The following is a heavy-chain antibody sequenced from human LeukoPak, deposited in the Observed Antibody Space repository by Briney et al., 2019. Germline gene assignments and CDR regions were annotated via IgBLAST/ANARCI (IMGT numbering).Heavy chain of an antibody. V-gene: IGHV4-34*01. CDR2: INHSGST. D-gene: IGHD2-2*01. CDR3: ARGSTRHGVFDY. Sequence: SETLSLTCAVYGGSFSGYYWSWIRQPPGKGLEWIGEINHSGSTNYNPSLKSRVTISVDTSKNQFSLKLSSVTAADTAVYYCARGSTRHGVFDYWGQGTLVTVSS. CDR1: GGSFSGYY. J-gene: IGHJ4*02.